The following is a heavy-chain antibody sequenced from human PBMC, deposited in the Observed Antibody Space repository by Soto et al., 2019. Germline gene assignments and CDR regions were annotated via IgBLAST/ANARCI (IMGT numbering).Heavy chain of an antibody. J-gene: IGHJ6*03. Sequence: EVQLAESGGGLAQPGGSLRLSCATSGFTLSGYAMDWVRQSPGKGLEYVSGISSNGVGTYYANSVQGRFTISRDNSKNTVYLQMGTLRPEDKVVYYCARRARPYFYYMDVWGKGTTVTVSS. CDR1: GFTLSGYA. CDR2: ISSNGVGT. D-gene: IGHD6-6*01. CDR3: ARRARPYFYYMDV. V-gene: IGHV3-64*01.